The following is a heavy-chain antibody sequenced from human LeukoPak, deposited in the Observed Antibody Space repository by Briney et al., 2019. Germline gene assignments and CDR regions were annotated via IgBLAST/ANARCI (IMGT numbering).Heavy chain of an antibody. J-gene: IGHJ6*02. CDR1: RFTFTTYG. V-gene: IGHV3-30*18. CDR2: ISFDASNK. Sequence: GGSLKLSCAASRFTFTTYGMHWVRQAPGKGLEWLAVISFDASNKYYADSVKGRFTISRDNSKDTLYLQMNSLRAEDTAVYYCAKSRGRDHYYYYGMDVWGQGTTVTVSS. D-gene: IGHD1-26*01. CDR3: AKSRGRDHYYYYGMDV.